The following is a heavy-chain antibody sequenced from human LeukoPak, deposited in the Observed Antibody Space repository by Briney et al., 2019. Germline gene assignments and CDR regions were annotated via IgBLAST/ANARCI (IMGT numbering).Heavy chain of an antibody. CDR1: GFTFSSYG. D-gene: IGHD5-12*01. CDR2: ISYDGTKK. CDR3: AKDAGGGYSNYCFDY. J-gene: IGHJ4*02. V-gene: IGHV3-30*18. Sequence: PGGSLRLSCAASGFTFSSYGMHWVRQAPGKGLEWVAVISYDGTKKYYADSVKGRFTISRDNSKNTLYLQMNSLRAEDTAVFYCAKDAGGGYSNYCFDYWGQGTLVTVSS.